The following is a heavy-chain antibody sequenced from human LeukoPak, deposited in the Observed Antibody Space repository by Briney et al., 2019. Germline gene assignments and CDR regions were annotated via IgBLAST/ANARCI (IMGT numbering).Heavy chain of an antibody. J-gene: IGHJ4*02. V-gene: IGHV3-49*04. CDR1: GFTFSRFW. CDR2: IRSPTYGGTT. D-gene: IGHD5-18*01. Sequence: GGSLRLSCAASGFTFSRFWMSWVRQAPGKGLEWVGFIRSPTYGGTTEYAASVRGRFTISRDDSKSIAYLQMNSLKTEDTAVYYCTSHRYSYGYAYWGQGTLVTVSS. CDR3: TSHRYSYGYAY.